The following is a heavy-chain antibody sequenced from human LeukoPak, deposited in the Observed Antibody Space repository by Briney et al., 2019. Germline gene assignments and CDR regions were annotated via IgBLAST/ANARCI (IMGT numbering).Heavy chain of an antibody. CDR2: IYYNGST. CDR3: SRGVNYGSGIYPCHFDT. CDR1: GGSISSGDDY. Sequence: SETLSLTCTVSGGSISSGDDYWTWIRQPPGKGLEWIGYIYYNGSTYYNPSLKSRLTMSVDASKNQFSLRLSSATAADTAVYYCSRGVNYGSGIYPCHFDTWGQGTLVTVSS. V-gene: IGHV4-30-4*01. D-gene: IGHD3-10*01. J-gene: IGHJ4*02.